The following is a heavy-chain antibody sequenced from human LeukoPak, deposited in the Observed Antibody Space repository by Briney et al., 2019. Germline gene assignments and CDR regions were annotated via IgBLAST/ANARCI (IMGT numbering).Heavy chain of an antibody. CDR3: ARWNSNWFDP. D-gene: IGHD1-7*01. CDR2: ISYDGSNK. Sequence: PGGSLRLSCAVSGFTFSSYSMNWVRQAPGKGLEWVTGISYDGSNKHYSDSVKGRLTISRDNSKNTLDLQMNSLTAEDTAVYYCARWNSNWFDPWGQGTLVTVSS. J-gene: IGHJ5*02. CDR1: GFTFSSYS. V-gene: IGHV3-30*03.